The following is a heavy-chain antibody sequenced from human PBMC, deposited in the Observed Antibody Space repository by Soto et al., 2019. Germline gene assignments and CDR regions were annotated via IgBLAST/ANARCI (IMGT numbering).Heavy chain of an antibody. J-gene: IGHJ3*02. Sequence: EVQLVESGGGLVQPGGSLRLSCAASGFTFSSYDMHWVRQATGKGLEWVSAIGTAGDTYYPGSVKGRFTISRENAKNSLYLQMNSLRAGDEAVYYCARVGYGGNVGDACDIWGQGTMVTVSS. CDR1: GFTFSSYD. CDR3: ARVGYGGNVGDACDI. CDR2: IGTAGDT. V-gene: IGHV3-13*04. D-gene: IGHD2-15*01.